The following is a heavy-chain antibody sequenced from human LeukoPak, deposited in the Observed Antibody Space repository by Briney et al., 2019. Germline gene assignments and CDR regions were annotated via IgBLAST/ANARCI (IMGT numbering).Heavy chain of an antibody. J-gene: IGHJ4*02. V-gene: IGHV3-74*01. D-gene: IGHD6-13*01. CDR3: ARVGRIAAADT. CDR1: GFIFSSYW. Sequence: PGGSLRLSCAASGFIFSSYWMHWVRQAPGKGLVWVSRINSDGISTSYADSVKGRFTISRDNAKNTLYLQMNSLRAEDTAVYYCARVGRIAAADTWGQGTLVTVSS. CDR2: INSDGIST.